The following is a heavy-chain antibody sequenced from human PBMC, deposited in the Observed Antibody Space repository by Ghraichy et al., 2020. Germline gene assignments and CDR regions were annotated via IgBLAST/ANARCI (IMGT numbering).Heavy chain of an antibody. Sequence: SETRSLTCTVSGGSISSSSYYWGWIRQPPGKGLEWIGSIYYSGSTYYNPSLKSRVTISVDTSKNQFSLKLSSVTAADTAVYYCASLDYGDLRGAFDIWGQGTMVTVSS. J-gene: IGHJ3*02. CDR3: ASLDYGDLRGAFDI. V-gene: IGHV4-39*01. CDR1: GGSISSSSYY. CDR2: IYYSGST. D-gene: IGHD4-17*01.